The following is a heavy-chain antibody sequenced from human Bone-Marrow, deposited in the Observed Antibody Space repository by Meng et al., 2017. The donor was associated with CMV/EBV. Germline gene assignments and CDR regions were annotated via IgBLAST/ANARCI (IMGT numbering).Heavy chain of an antibody. V-gene: IGHV4-34*01. Sequence: SETLSLTCAVYGGSFSGYYWSWIRQPPGKGLEWIREINHSGSTNYNPSLKSRVTISVDTSKNQFFLKLSSVTAADTAVYDCARGVGDYDFWSGYRNWFDPWGQGTLVTVYS. CDR2: INHSGST. CDR1: GGSFSGYY. D-gene: IGHD3-3*01. CDR3: ARGVGDYDFWSGYRNWFDP. J-gene: IGHJ5*02.